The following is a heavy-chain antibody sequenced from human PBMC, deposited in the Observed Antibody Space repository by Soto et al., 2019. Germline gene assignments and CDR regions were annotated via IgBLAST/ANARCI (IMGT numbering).Heavy chain of an antibody. J-gene: IGHJ4*02. CDR3: ARDQDYYDSSGYSPLGY. CDR1: GGTFSSYA. CDR2: IIPTFGTA. V-gene: IGHV1-69*01. Sequence: QVQLVQSGAEVKKPGSSVKVSCKASGGTFSSYAISWVRQAPGQGLEWMGGIIPTFGTANYAQKFQGRVTITADESTSTAYMELSSLRSEDTAVYYCARDQDYYDSSGYSPLGYWGQGTLVTVSS. D-gene: IGHD3-22*01.